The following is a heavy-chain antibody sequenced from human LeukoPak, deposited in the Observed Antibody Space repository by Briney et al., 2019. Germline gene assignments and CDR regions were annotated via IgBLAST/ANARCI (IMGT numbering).Heavy chain of an antibody. CDR2: ISWNSGSI. Sequence: GRSLRLSCAASGFTFDDYAMHWVRQAPGKGLEWVSGISWNSGSIGYADSVKGRFTISRDNSKNTLYLQMNSLRAEDTAVYYCAKDPFPSYYYDSSGYYYIDYWGQGTLVTVSS. CDR1: GFTFDDYA. V-gene: IGHV3-9*01. CDR3: AKDPFPSYYYDSSGYYYIDY. J-gene: IGHJ4*02. D-gene: IGHD3-22*01.